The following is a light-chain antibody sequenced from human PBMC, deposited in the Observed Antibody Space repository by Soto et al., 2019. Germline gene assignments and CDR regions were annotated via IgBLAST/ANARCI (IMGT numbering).Light chain of an antibody. Sequence: QSALTQPASVSGSPGQSITISCTGTSSDVGDYDYVSWYRQHPGKAPKLMIYEVSNRPSGVSHRFSGSKSGNTASLTISGLQAEDEADYYCSSYTRSSPVVFGGGTKVTVL. CDR3: SSYTRSSPVV. CDR1: SSDVGDYDY. V-gene: IGLV2-14*01. CDR2: EVS. J-gene: IGLJ2*01.